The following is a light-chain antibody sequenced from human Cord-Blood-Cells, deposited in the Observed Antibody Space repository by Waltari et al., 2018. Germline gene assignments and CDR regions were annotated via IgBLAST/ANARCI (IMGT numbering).Light chain of an antibody. J-gene: IGKJ4*01. Sequence: DLVMTQSPDSMSVSLGERATINCKSTQSVLYSSNNKNYLAWYQQKPGQPPKLLIYWASTRESGVPDRFSGSGCGAECTLTISSRQAEDVAVYYCQQYYSTPLAFGGGTKVEMK. V-gene: IGKV4-1*01. CDR3: QQYYSTPLA. CDR2: WAS. CDR1: QSVLYSSNNKNY.